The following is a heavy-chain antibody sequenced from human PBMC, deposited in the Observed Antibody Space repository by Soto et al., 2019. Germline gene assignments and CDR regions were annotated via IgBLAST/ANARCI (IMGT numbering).Heavy chain of an antibody. CDR3: ARHTPAISISDH. CDR1: XXSXXXGDYY. Sequence: SLTCXVSXXSXXXGDYYWSWIRQPPGKGLECIGYFYYSGSDYYNPSLKSRVTISLNTSKNHFSLKLSSVTAAYTAVYYCARHTPAISISDHWGQGTLVTVSS. D-gene: IGHD2-15*01. J-gene: IGHJ4*02. V-gene: IGHV4-30-4*01. CDR2: FYYSGSD.